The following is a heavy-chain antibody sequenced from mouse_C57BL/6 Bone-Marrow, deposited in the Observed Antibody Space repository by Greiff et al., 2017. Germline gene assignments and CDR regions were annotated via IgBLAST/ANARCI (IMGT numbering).Heavy chain of an antibody. Sequence: EVQLQQSGAELVRPGASVKLSCTASGFNIKDDYIHWVKQRPEQGLEWIGWIDPEIGDTEYASKFQGKATIASDTSSNTAYLQLSSLTSADTAVYYCSSFDGNYVDFWGQGTPLAVAS. CDR3: SSFDGNYVDF. CDR1: GFNIKDDY. J-gene: IGHJ2*01. V-gene: IGHV14-4*01. D-gene: IGHD2-3*01. CDR2: IDPEIGDT.